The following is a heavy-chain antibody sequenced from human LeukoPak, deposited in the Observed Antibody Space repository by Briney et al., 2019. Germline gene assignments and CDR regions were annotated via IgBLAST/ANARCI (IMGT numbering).Heavy chain of an antibody. CDR3: ARSPNYGSNRRGVDY. CDR1: GGSISSSSYY. CDR2: IYYSGST. V-gene: IGHV4-39*07. D-gene: IGHD1-7*01. Sequence: SETLSLTCTVSGGSISSSSYYWGWIRQPPGKGLEWIGSIYYSGSTYYNPSLKSRVTISVDTSKNQFSLKLSSVTAADTAVYYCARSPNYGSNRRGVDYWGQGTLVTVSS. J-gene: IGHJ4*02.